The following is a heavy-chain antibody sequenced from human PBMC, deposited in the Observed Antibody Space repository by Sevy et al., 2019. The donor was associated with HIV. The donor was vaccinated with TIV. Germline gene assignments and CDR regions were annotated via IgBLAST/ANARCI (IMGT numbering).Heavy chain of an antibody. Sequence: GGSLRLSCAASEFTFSDYAMHWVRQVPGKGLEWVSGISWNSGAIGYADSGQGRFTISRDNAKSSLYLQMNSLRVEDTALYYCASVLGYCVVNTCYGGSVNAFDVWGQGTMVTVSS. CDR2: ISWNSGAI. CDR1: EFTFSDYA. V-gene: IGHV3-9*01. J-gene: IGHJ3*01. CDR3: ASVLGYCVVNTCYGGSVNAFDV. D-gene: IGHD2-2*01.